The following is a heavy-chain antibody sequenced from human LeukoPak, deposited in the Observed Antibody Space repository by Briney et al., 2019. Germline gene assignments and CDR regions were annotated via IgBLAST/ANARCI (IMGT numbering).Heavy chain of an antibody. Sequence: AASVEVSCKASGYTFISYAMHWVRQAPGQRLEWMGWINAGNGNTKYSQKFQGRVSMTRDTSASVAYMELSSLTSEDTAVYYCARGTVILNWLDPWGQGTLVTVSS. J-gene: IGHJ5*02. CDR3: ARGTVILNWLDP. D-gene: IGHD3-16*02. CDR2: INAGNGNT. CDR1: GYTFISYA. V-gene: IGHV1-3*01.